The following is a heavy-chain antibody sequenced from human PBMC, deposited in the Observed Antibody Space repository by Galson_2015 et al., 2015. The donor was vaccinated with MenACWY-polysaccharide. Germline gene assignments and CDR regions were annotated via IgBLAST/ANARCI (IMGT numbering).Heavy chain of an antibody. J-gene: IGHJ4*02. V-gene: IGHV5-51*03. D-gene: IGHD6-19*01. Sequence: QSGAEVTKPGESLLISCTDSGHSFSSHWLGWVRQVPGKGLEWMGIIYPGDSGTRYSPSFQGQVTISAEKSLNTACLQWNSLKASDTAIYYCARRWTGFGSCWIDSWGQGTLVPVSS. CDR1: GHSFSSHW. CDR3: ARRWTGFGSCWIDS. CDR2: IYPGDSGT.